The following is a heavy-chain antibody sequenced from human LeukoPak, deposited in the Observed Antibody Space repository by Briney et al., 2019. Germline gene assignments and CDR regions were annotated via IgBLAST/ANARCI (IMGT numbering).Heavy chain of an antibody. J-gene: IGHJ4*02. V-gene: IGHV3-33*01. CDR1: GFTFSSYG. CDR2: IWYDGSDK. CDR3: ARDADYYGSGSPLDY. Sequence: GGSLRLSCAASGFTFSSYGMHWVRQAPGKGLEWVAVIWYDGSDKYYADSVKGRFTISRDNSKNTLYLQMNSLRAEDTAVYYCARDADYYGSGSPLDYWGQGTLVTVSS. D-gene: IGHD3-10*01.